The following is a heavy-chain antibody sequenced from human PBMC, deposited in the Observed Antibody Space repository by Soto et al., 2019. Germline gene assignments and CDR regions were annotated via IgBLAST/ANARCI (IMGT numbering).Heavy chain of an antibody. V-gene: IGHV3-7*01. D-gene: IGHD6-6*01. CDR1: GFTFSSYW. CDR2: IKQDGSEK. J-gene: IGHJ6*02. Sequence: EVQLVESGGGLVQPGGSLRLSCAASGFTFSSYWMTWVRQAPGKGLEWVANIKQDGSEKYYVDSVKGRFTISRDNAYNSLYLQMNSLRAEDTGVYYCARVVGSSFRFYYYYYGVDVWGQGATVTVSS. CDR3: ARVVGSSFRFYYYYYGVDV.